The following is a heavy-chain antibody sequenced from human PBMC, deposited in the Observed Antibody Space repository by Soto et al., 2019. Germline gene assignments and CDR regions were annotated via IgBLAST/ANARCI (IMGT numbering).Heavy chain of an antibody. J-gene: IGHJ4*02. Sequence: SETLSLTCTVSGGSISSGGYYWSWIRQHPGKGLEWIGYIYYSGSTYYNPSLKSRVTISVDTSKNQFSLKLSSVTAADTAVYYCARETPTGTTFFSFDYWGQGTLVTVSS. CDR1: GGSISSGGYY. CDR3: ARETPTGTTFFSFDY. CDR2: IYYSGST. D-gene: IGHD1-7*01. V-gene: IGHV4-31*03.